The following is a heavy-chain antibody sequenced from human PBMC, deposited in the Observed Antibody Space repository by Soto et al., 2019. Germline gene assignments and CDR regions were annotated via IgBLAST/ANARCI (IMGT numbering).Heavy chain of an antibody. CDR1: GFSFSDYY. D-gene: IGHD3-16*01. J-gene: IGHJ4*02. CDR2: SRNEANSFNP. CDR3: ARDTGGSFDY. V-gene: IGHV3-72*01. Sequence: EVKLVESGGGLVQPGGSLRLSCAASGFSFSDYYMDWVRQVPGKGLEWVGRSRNEANSFNPEYALTVKDRFSISRDNSKDSMYLQMNSLKTEDTAVYYCARDTGGSFDYWGQGALVTVSS.